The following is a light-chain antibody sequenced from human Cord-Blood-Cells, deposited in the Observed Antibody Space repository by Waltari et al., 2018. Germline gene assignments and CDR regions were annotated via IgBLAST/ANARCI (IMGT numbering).Light chain of an antibody. Sequence: SYELTQPSSVSVSPGQTARIPCSGDVLAKKYARWFQQKPGQDPVLVIYKDSERPSGIPERFSGSSSGTTVTLTISGAQVEDEADYYCYSAADNIWVFGGGTKLTVL. CDR2: KDS. J-gene: IGLJ3*02. CDR1: VLAKKY. V-gene: IGLV3-27*01. CDR3: YSAADNIWV.